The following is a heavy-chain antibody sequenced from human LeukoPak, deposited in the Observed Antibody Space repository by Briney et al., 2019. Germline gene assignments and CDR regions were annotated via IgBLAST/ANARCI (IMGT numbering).Heavy chain of an antibody. CDR1: GYTFTGYY. J-gene: IGHJ4*02. D-gene: IGHD3-22*01. Sequence: XSVKVSCKASGYTFTGYYMHWVRQAPGQGLEWMGWINPNSGGTNYAQKFQGRVTMTRDTSISTAYVELSRLRSDDTAVYYCARDAYYYDSSGYPYFDYWGQGTLVTVSS. V-gene: IGHV1-2*02. CDR3: ARDAYYYDSSGYPYFDY. CDR2: INPNSGGT.